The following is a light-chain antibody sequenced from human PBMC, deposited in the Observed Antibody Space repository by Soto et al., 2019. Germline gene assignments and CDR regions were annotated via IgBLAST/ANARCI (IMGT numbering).Light chain of an antibody. CDR1: QSVRNY. J-gene: IGKJ2*01. CDR3: QQRNHWYT. V-gene: IGKV3-11*01. CDR2: DAS. Sequence: EIVLTQSPATLSLSPGERATLSCRASQSVRNYLAWYQQKPGQAPRLLIYDASTRDTGIPARFSGSGSGTDFTLTISSLEPEDFAVYYCQQRNHWYTFGQGTKLEIK.